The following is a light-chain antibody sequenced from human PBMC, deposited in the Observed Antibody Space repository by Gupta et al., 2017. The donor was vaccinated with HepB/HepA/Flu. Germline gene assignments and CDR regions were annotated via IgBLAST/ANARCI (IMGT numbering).Light chain of an antibody. CDR2: DVS. V-gene: IGLV2-11*01. CDR1: SSDVGGYNY. Sequence: QSALTQPRSVSGSPGQSVTISCTGTSSDVGGYNYVSWYQQHPGKAPKLIIYDVSKRPSGVPDRFSGSKSGNTASLTISGVQAEDEADYYCCSYAGSRYVFGTGTKVTVL. CDR3: CSYAGSRYV. J-gene: IGLJ1*01.